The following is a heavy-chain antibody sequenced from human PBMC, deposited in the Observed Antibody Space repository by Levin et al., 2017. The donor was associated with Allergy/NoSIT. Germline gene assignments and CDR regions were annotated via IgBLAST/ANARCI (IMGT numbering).Heavy chain of an antibody. D-gene: IGHD3-22*01. CDR1: GYSFTSYW. Sequence: GESLKISCKGSGYSFTSYWIGWVRQMPGKGLEWMGIIYPGDSDTRYSPSFQGQVTISADKSISTAYLQWSSLKASDTAMYYCARAYDSSGYDDAFDIWGQGTMVTVSS. J-gene: IGHJ3*02. CDR3: ARAYDSSGYDDAFDI. CDR2: IYPGDSDT. V-gene: IGHV5-51*01.